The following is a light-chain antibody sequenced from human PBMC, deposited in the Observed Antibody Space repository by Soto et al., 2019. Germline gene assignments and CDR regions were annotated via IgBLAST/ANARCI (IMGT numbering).Light chain of an antibody. V-gene: IGKV3-15*01. J-gene: IGKJ4*01. Sequence: EIVLTQSPATLSVSPGESATLSCRASQSVSSSLAWYQQKPGQAPRLLIYGASTRATGIPARFSGSGSGTDFTLTISSLQSEDFAVYYCHQYNNWPPFFGGGTKVDIK. CDR2: GAS. CDR3: HQYNNWPPF. CDR1: QSVSSS.